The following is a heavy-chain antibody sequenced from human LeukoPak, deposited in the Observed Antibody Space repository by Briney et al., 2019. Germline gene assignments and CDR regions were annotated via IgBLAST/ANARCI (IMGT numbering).Heavy chain of an antibody. J-gene: IGHJ4*02. CDR2: ISGNSGSI. V-gene: IGHV3-9*02. Sequence: GRSLRPSCAPSAFTPDDYAMHSVPQAPGPGPDCASGISGNSGSIGYADSVKGRFTISRDNAKNSLYLQMNSLRAEDTAVYYCARDRGYGDYHEGHDYWGQGTLVTVSS. D-gene: IGHD4-17*01. CDR1: AFTPDDYA. CDR3: ARDRGYGDYHEGHDY.